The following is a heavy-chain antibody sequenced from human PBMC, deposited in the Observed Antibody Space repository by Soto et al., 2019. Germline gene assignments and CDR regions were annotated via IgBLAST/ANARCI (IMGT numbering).Heavy chain of an antibody. V-gene: IGHV3-23*01. CDR2: ISGSGGST. Sequence: GSLRLSCAASGFTFSSYAMSWVRQAPGKGLEWVSAISGSGGSTYYADSVKGRFTISRDNSKNTLYLQMNSLRAEDTAVYYCAKVRHYYDSSGYLDYFDYWGQGTLVTVSS. CDR3: AKVRHYYDSSGYLDYFDY. J-gene: IGHJ4*02. D-gene: IGHD3-22*01. CDR1: GFTFSSYA.